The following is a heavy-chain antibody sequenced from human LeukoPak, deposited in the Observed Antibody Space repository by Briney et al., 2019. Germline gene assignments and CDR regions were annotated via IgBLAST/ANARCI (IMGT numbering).Heavy chain of an antibody. J-gene: IGHJ4*02. CDR1: GYTFTDYY. V-gene: IGHV1-2*06. D-gene: IGHD6-13*01. CDR2: INPTSGDT. Sequence: GASVKVSCKASGYTFTDYYMHWVRQAPGQGLEWMGRINPTSGDTNYAQKFQGRVTMTRDTSISTAYMELSRLRSDDTAVYYCAREIDSSNWYYFDYWGQGTLVTVSS. CDR3: AREIDSSNWYYFDY.